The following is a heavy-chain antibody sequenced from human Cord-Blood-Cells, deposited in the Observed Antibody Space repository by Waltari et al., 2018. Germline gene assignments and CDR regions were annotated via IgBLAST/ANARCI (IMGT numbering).Heavy chain of an antibody. J-gene: IGHJ6*02. CDR1: GGSFSGYY. CDR3: ARIGVVVVAATNLNYYYYGMDV. CDR2: INHSGST. Sequence: QVQLQQWGAGLLKPSEPLSLTCAVYGGSFSGYYWSWIRQPPGKGLEWIGEINHSGSTNYNPSLKSRVTISVDTSKNQFSLKLSSVTAADTAVYYCARIGVVVVAATNLNYYYYGMDVWGQGTTVTVSS. V-gene: IGHV4-34*01. D-gene: IGHD2-15*01.